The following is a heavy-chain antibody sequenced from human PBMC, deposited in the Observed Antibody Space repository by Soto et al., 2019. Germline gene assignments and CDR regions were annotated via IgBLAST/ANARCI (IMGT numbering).Heavy chain of an antibody. CDR3: ARLGYSRGAGGWFDP. V-gene: IGHV5-51*01. CDR2: IYPGDSDT. Sequence: GESLKISCQGSGYSFTSYWIGWVRQMPGKGLEWMGIIYPGDSDTRYSPSFQGQVTISADKSISTAYLQWSSLKASDTAMYYCARLGYSRGAGGWFDPWGQGTLVTVSS. CDR1: GYSFTSYW. J-gene: IGHJ5*02. D-gene: IGHD6-19*01.